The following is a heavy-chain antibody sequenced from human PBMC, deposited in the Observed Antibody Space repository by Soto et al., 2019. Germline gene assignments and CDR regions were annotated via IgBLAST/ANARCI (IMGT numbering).Heavy chain of an antibody. Sequence: QITLKESGPTLVKPIQTLTLTCSFSGFSLSTSGVGVGWIRQPPGKALEWLALIYWDDDKRYSPSLKSRLTITKDTSKNQVVLTMTNMDPVDTATYYCAHRPYGSGRNNWFDPWGQGTLVTVSS. CDR3: AHRPYGSGRNNWFDP. CDR1: GFSLSTSGVG. J-gene: IGHJ5*02. V-gene: IGHV2-5*02. D-gene: IGHD3-10*01. CDR2: IYWDDDK.